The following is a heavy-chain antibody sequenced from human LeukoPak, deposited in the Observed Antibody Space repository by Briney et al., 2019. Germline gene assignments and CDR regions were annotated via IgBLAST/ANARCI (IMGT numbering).Heavy chain of an antibody. CDR2: ISSSSSYI. V-gene: IGHV3-21*01. J-gene: IGHJ4*02. D-gene: IGHD3-10*01. CDR1: GFTFSSYS. Sequence: PGGSLRLSCAASGFTFSSYSMNWVRQAPGKGLEWVSSISSSSSYIYYVDSVKGRFTISRDNAKNSLYLQMSSLRAEDTAVYYCARNQGHNYGSGTIMIGYWGQGTLVTVSS. CDR3: ARNQGHNYGSGTIMIGY.